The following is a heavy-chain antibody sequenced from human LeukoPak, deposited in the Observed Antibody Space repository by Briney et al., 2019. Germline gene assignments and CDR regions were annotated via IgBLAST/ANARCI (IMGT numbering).Heavy chain of an antibody. V-gene: IGHV1-18*01. CDR1: GYTFTSYG. J-gene: IGHJ4*02. Sequence: ASVKVSCKASGYTFTSYGISWVRQAPGQGLEWMGWISAYNGNTNYAQQLQGRVTMTTDTSTSTAYMELRSLRSDDTAVYYCARDVMEAVSGSYDRFDYWGQGTLVTVSS. CDR2: ISAYNGNT. D-gene: IGHD1-26*01. CDR3: ARDVMEAVSGSYDRFDY.